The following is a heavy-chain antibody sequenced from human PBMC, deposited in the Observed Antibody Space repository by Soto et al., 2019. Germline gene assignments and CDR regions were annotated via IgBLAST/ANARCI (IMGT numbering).Heavy chain of an antibody. J-gene: IGHJ1*01. Sequence: KTSETLSLTCTVSGGSISSYYWSWIPQPPGKGLEWIGYIYYSGSTNYNPPLKSRVTISVDTSKNQFSLKLSSVTAADTAVYYCAGGYCCCWLQRSYFQHWGQGTLVTVSS. CDR2: IYYSGST. CDR1: GGSISSYY. D-gene: IGHD3-9*01. CDR3: AGGYCCCWLQRSYFQH. V-gene: IGHV4-59*01.